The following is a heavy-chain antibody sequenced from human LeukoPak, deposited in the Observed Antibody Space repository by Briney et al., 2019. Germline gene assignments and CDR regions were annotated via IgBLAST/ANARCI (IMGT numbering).Heavy chain of an antibody. CDR3: ARERPEYSYGSFIGDY. Sequence: ASVKVSCKASGYTFTGYYMHGVRQAPGQGLEWMGWINPNSGGTNYAQKFQVRVTMTRDTSISTAYMELSRLRSDDTALYYCARERPEYSYGSFIGDYCGQGTLVTVSS. CDR1: GYTFTGYY. V-gene: IGHV1-2*02. CDR2: INPNSGGT. J-gene: IGHJ4*02. D-gene: IGHD5-18*01.